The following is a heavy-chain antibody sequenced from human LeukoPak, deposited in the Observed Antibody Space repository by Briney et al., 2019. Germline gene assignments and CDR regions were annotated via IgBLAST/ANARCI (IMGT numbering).Heavy chain of an antibody. J-gene: IGHJ4*02. Sequence: GGSLRLSCAASGFTVSSNYMSWVRQAPGKGLEWVPVIYSGGSTYYADSVKGRFTISRDNSKNTLYLQMNSLRVEDTAVYYCAKLKEYYDILTGPFDNWGQGTLVTVSS. V-gene: IGHV3-53*05. CDR3: AKLKEYYDILTGPFDN. CDR1: GFTVSSNY. CDR2: IYSGGST. D-gene: IGHD3-9*01.